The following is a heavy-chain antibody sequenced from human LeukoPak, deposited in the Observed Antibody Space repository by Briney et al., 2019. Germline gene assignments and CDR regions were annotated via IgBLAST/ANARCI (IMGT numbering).Heavy chain of an antibody. D-gene: IGHD4-11*01. CDR3: ARGRDYSNPDY. Sequence: GGSLRLSCGASGFTFSNYAMHWVRQAPGKGLEWVAVISYDGSNKYYADSVKGRFTISRDNSKNTLYLQMDSLRAEDTAVYYCARGRDYSNPDYWGQGTLVTVSS. CDR1: GFTFSNYA. V-gene: IGHV3-30-3*01. J-gene: IGHJ4*02. CDR2: ISYDGSNK.